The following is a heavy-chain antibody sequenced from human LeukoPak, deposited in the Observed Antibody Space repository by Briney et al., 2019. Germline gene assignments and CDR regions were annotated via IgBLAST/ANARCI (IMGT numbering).Heavy chain of an antibody. CDR1: GGSISSYY. Sequence: SETLSLTCTVSGGSISSYYWSWIRQPPGKGLEWIGYTYYSGSTNYNPSLKSRVTISVDTSKNQFSLKLSSVTAADTAVYYCARASGYSSAVWGQGTTVTVSS. D-gene: IGHD6-19*01. J-gene: IGHJ6*02. CDR3: ARASGYSSAV. V-gene: IGHV4-59*01. CDR2: TYYSGST.